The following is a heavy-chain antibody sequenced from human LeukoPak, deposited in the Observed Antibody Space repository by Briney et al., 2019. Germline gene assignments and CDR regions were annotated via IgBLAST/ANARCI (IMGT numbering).Heavy chain of an antibody. J-gene: IGHJ4*02. CDR2: INHGGST. V-gene: IGHV4-34*01. CDR1: GASFSGYY. D-gene: IGHD1-26*01. Sequence: PSETLSLTCAVYGASFSGYYWSWIRQPPGKGLEWIGEINHGGSTNYNPSLKSQVTISVEKSKNQLSLRLSSVAAADTAVYYCVRVSDSGTYYFDYWGQGTLVTVSS. CDR3: VRVSDSGTYYFDY.